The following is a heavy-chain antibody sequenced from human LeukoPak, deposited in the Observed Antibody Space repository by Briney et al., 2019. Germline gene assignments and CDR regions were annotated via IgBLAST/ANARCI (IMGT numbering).Heavy chain of an antibody. J-gene: IGHJ4*02. CDR1: GFTFSDYY. Sequence: GGSLRLSCAASGFTFSDYYMTWIRQAPGKGLEWVSYISSSGKTIYYADSVKGRFTISRDNAKNSLYLQMNRLRAEDTAVYYCARGREGYSYEFDYWGQGTLVTVSS. CDR3: ARGREGYSYEFDY. CDR2: ISSSGKTI. V-gene: IGHV3-11*04. D-gene: IGHD5-18*01.